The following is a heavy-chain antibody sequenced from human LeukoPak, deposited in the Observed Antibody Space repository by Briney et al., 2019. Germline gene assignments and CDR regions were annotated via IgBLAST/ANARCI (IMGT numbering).Heavy chain of an antibody. D-gene: IGHD3-3*01. Sequence: PGGSLRLSCAASGFTFSSYSMNWVRQAPGKGLEWVAVISYDGSNKYYADSVKGRFTISRDNSKNTLYLQMNSLRAEDTAVYYCANSPSYDFWTGYMDVWGEGTTVTVSS. CDR3: ANSPSYDFWTGYMDV. CDR1: GFTFSSYS. V-gene: IGHV3-30*18. CDR2: ISYDGSNK. J-gene: IGHJ6*03.